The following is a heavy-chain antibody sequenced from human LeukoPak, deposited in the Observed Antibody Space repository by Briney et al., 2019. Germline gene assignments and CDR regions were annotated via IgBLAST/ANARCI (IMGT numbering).Heavy chain of an antibody. D-gene: IGHD5-24*01. J-gene: IGHJ3*02. V-gene: IGHV3-21*01. CDR2: ISSSSSYI. CDR3: ARVEMATVGAFDI. CDR1: GFTLSSYS. Sequence: GGSLRLSCAASGFTLSSYSMNWVRQAPGKGLEWVSSISSSSSYIYYADSVKGRFTISRDNAKNSLYLQMNSLRAEDTAVYYCARVEMATVGAFDIWGQGTMVTVSS.